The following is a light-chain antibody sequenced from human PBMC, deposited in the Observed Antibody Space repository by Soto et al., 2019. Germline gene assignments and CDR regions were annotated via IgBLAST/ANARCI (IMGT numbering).Light chain of an antibody. CDR2: GAS. Sequence: EIVMTQSPVTLSVSPGERATLSCGASQSVSSNLAWYQQKPGQAPRLLIYGASTRATGIPARFSGSGSGTEFTLTISSLQSEDFAVYYRQQYNNWPPTFGQGTKVDTK. J-gene: IGKJ1*01. CDR1: QSVSSN. V-gene: IGKV3-15*01. CDR3: QQYNNWPPT.